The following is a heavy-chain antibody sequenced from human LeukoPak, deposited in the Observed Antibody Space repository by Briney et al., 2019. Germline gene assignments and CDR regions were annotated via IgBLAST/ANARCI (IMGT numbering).Heavy chain of an antibody. CDR3: ARKNYFYYFMDV. CDR1: GFTFSSYE. D-gene: IGHD2/OR15-2a*01. CDR2: ISSSGSTI. J-gene: IGHJ6*03. Sequence: GGSLRLSCAASGFTFSSYEMNWVRQAPGKGLEWVSYISSSGSTIYYADSVKGRFTISRDNAKNSLYLQMNSLRAEDTAVYYCARKNYFYYFMDVWGKGTTVTISS. V-gene: IGHV3-48*03.